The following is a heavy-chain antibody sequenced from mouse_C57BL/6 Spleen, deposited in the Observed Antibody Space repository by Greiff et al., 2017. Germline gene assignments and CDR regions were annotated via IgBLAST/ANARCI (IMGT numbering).Heavy chain of an antibody. CDR2: IDPSDSYT. CDR3: ARWDGYSAWFAY. D-gene: IGHD2-3*01. J-gene: IGHJ3*01. Sequence: QVQLKQPGAELVRPGTSVKLSCKASGYTFTSYWMHWVKQRPGQGLEWIGVIDPSDSYTNYNQKFKGKATLTVDTSSSTAYMQLSSLTSEDSAVYYCARWDGYSAWFAYWGQGTLVTVSA. CDR1: GYTFTSYW. V-gene: IGHV1-59*01.